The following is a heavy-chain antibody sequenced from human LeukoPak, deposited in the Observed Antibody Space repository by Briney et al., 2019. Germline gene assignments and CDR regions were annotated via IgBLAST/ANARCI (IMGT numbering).Heavy chain of an antibody. CDR3: ARGASSSSAIGYYYYYMDV. V-gene: IGHV4-61*02. J-gene: IGHJ6*03. D-gene: IGHD6-6*01. Sequence: SETPSLTCTASGGSISSGSYYWSWIRHPAGKGLEWIGRIYTSGSTNYNPSLKRRVTISVDTSKNQFSLNLSSVTAADTAVYYCARGASSSSAIGYYYYYMDVWGKGTTVTVSS. CDR2: IYTSGST. CDR1: GGSISSGSYY.